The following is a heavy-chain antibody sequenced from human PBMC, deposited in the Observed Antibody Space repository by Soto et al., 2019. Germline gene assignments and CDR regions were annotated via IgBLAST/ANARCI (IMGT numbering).Heavy chain of an antibody. Sequence: QVQLVESGGGVVQPGRSLRLSCAASGFTFSSYGMHWVRQAPVKGLEWEAVISYDGSNRFYADSVKGRFTISRDKSKNTLYLQVNSLRALDTAVYYCAKILQLGDYAYISYGMGVWGEGTTVTVSS. CDR2: ISYDGSNR. CDR3: AKILQLGDYAYISYGMGV. CDR1: GFTFSSYG. V-gene: IGHV3-30*18. J-gene: IGHJ6*04. D-gene: IGHD4-17*01.